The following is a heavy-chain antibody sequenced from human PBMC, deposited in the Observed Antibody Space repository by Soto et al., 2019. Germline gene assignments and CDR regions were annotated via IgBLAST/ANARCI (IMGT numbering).Heavy chain of an antibody. CDR1: GYTFSTYA. CDR3: ARGKGMEENYYYYGMDV. V-gene: IGHV1-3*01. D-gene: IGHD1-1*01. J-gene: IGHJ6*02. Sequence: ASVKVSCKASGYTFSTYALHWVRQAPGQGLEWMGWINGGNGHTRYSQKFKDRVTISRDTPASTAYMELSGLRSEDTAVYYCARGKGMEENYYYYGMDVWGQGTTVTVSS. CDR2: INGGNGHT.